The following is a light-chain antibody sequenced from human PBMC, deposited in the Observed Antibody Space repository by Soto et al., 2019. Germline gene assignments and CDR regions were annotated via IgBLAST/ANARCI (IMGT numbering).Light chain of an antibody. CDR2: GAS. CDR1: QTIGSS. CDR3: QQCYNWPLT. V-gene: IGKV3-15*01. Sequence: EKVMTQSPATLSVSPGERATLSCRASQTIGSSLAWYQQKPGQGPRLLIYGASTRATGVPARFRGSGSGTEFALTISSLQSEDFAVYYCQQCYNWPLTFGGGSKVEIK. J-gene: IGKJ4*02.